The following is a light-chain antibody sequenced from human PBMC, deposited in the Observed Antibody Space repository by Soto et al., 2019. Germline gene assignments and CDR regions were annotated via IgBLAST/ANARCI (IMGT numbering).Light chain of an antibody. CDR2: TAS. J-gene: IGKJ2*01. CDR1: QSLASNY. V-gene: IGKV3-20*01. Sequence: EIVLTQSPGTLSLSPGERATLSCRASQSLASNYLAWYQQKPGQAPRLLIYTASTRATGIPDRFSGRGSGSDFPHTISKLEPEDFAVYYCQQYERSLPSYPVGQGTKQEDK. CDR3: QQYERSLPSYP.